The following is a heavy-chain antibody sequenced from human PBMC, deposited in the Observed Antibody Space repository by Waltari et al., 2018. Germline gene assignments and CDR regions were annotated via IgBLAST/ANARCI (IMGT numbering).Heavy chain of an antibody. CDR3: ARDLPAGDIDY. CDR2: ISSSGGTM. Sequence: VQLMESGGGLVQPGGSLRLPWSASGFTFSSYEMNWVRQAPGKGLEWVSYISSSGGTMFYAESVQGRFTISRDNAKSSLFLQIINARADDTAVYYCARDLPAGDIDYWGQGTLVTVSS. CDR1: GFTFSSYE. V-gene: IGHV3-48*03. D-gene: IGHD6-13*01. J-gene: IGHJ4*02.